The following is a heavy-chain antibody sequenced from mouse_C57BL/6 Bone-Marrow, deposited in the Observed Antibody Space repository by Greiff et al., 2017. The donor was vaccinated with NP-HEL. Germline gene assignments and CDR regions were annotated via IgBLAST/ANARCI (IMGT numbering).Heavy chain of an antibody. CDR3: ARWDGSSYVGYFDV. CDR2: IDPSDSYT. CDR1: GYTFTSYW. J-gene: IGHJ1*03. Sequence: QVHLQQPGAELVRPGTSVKLSCKASGYTFTSYWMHWVKQRPGQGLEWIGVIDPSDSYTNYNQKFKGKATLTVDTSSSTAYMQLSSLTSEDSAVYYCARWDGSSYVGYFDVWGTGTTVTVSS. V-gene: IGHV1-59*01. D-gene: IGHD1-1*01.